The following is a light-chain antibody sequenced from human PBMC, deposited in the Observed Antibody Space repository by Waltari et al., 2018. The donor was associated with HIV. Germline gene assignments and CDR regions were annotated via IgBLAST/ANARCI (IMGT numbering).Light chain of an antibody. CDR2: NNN. CDR1: RSNIGSIL. V-gene: IGLV1-44*01. J-gene: IGLJ2*01. CDR3: ATWDDSLNAL. Sequence: QSVLTQPPSASGTPGQRVTISCSGRRSNIGSILLPWYQHLPGTAPKLLMYNNNQRPSGVPDRFSGSKSGTSASLAISGLQSEDEADYYCATWDDSLNALFGGGTKLTV.